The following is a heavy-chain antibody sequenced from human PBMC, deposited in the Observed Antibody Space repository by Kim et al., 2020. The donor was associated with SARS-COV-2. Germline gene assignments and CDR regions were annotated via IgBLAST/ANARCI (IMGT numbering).Heavy chain of an antibody. Sequence: GGSLRLSCAASGFTFSDYYMSWIRQAPGKGLEWVSYISSSSSYTNYADSVKGRFTISRDNAKNSLYLQMNSLRAEDTAVYYCARGYYYDSSGSIEGFDYWGQGTLVTVSS. D-gene: IGHD3-22*01. J-gene: IGHJ4*02. CDR3: ARGYYYDSSGSIEGFDY. CDR1: GFTFSDYY. V-gene: IGHV3-11*06. CDR2: ISSSSSYT.